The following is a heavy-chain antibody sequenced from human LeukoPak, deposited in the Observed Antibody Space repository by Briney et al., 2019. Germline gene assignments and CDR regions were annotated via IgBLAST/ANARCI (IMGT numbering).Heavy chain of an antibody. D-gene: IGHD1-26*01. CDR1: GYTFTSYY. CDR2: INPSGGST. CDR3: ARVKVGATPNRLFDY. V-gene: IGHV1-46*01. J-gene: IGHJ4*02. Sequence: GASVKVSCKASGYTFTSYYMHWVRQAPGQGLEWMGIINPSGGSTSYAQKFQGRVTMTRDTSTSTVYMELSSQRSEDTAVYYCARVKVGATPNRLFDYWGQGTLVTVSS.